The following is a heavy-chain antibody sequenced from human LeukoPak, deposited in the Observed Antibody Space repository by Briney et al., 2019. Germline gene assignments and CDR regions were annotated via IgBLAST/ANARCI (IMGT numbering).Heavy chain of an antibody. V-gene: IGHV3-74*01. Sequence: PGGSLRLSCAASGFSISKYWMHWVRQVPGKGLVWVAHLTPDGIDTYYADSVKGRFTVSRDNARNTVYLQMNNLRAEDTAVYFCVGSHVAAYWGQGTLVTVSS. CDR3: VGSHVAAY. J-gene: IGHJ4*02. CDR2: LTPDGIDT. CDR1: GFSISKYW. D-gene: IGHD3-10*01.